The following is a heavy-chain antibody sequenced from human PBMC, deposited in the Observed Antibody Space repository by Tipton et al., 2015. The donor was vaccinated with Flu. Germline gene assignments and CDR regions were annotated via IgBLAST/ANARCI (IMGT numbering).Heavy chain of an antibody. CDR2: IYYSGST. CDR3: ARGSSWYGY. V-gene: IGHV4-59*08. Sequence: TLSLTCTVSGSSISRYYWSWIRQPPGKGLEWIGYIYYSGSTNYNPSLKSRVTISVDTSKNQFSLKLSSVTAADTAVYYCARGSSWYGYWGQGTLVTVSS. CDR1: GSSISRYY. J-gene: IGHJ4*02. D-gene: IGHD6-13*01.